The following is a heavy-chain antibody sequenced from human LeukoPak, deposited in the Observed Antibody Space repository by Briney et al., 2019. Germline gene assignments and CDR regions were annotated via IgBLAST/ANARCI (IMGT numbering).Heavy chain of an antibody. V-gene: IGHV1-69*06. CDR1: GGTFSNYA. CDR3: ARSMIVVVITGELDY. J-gene: IGHJ4*02. D-gene: IGHD3-22*01. Sequence: SVKVSCKASGGTFSNYAISWVRQAPGQGLEWMGGFIPIFGTANYAQKFRGRVTITADKSTRTAYMELSRLRSDDTAVYYCARSMIVVVITGELDYWGQGTLVTVSS. CDR2: FIPIFGTA.